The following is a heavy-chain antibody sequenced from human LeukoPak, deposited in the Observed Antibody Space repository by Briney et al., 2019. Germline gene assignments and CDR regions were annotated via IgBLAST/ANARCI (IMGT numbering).Heavy chain of an antibody. V-gene: IGHV4-4*07. CDR1: GGSISSYY. CDR2: IYTSGST. J-gene: IGHJ3*02. Sequence: PSETLSLTCTVSGGSISSYYWTWIRQPAGKGLEWIGRIYTSGSTDYNPSLKSRVTMSIDTSKDQFSLKLSSVTSADTAVYYCARAGRMAEPGTFDIWGQGTMVTVSS. CDR3: ARAGRMAEPGTFDI. D-gene: IGHD6-19*01.